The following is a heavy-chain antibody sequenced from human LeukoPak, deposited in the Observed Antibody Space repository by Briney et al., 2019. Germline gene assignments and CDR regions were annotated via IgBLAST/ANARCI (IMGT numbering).Heavy chain of an antibody. Sequence: SETLSLTCTVSGGSISNSLYYWDWIRQPPGKGLEWIGSITYSGSSYYNPSLKSRVTISVDTSKNQFSLKLSSVTAADTAVYYCARTVYYQDSSGYHREPFDYWGQGTLVTVSS. CDR2: ITYSGSS. CDR1: GGSISNSLYY. J-gene: IGHJ4*02. D-gene: IGHD3-22*01. CDR3: ARTVYYQDSSGYHREPFDY. V-gene: IGHV4-39*01.